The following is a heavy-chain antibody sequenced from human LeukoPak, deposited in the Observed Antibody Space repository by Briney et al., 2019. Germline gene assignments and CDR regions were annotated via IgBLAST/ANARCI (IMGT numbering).Heavy chain of an antibody. V-gene: IGHV3-30*18. Sequence: GGSLRLSCAASGFTFSSYGMHWVRQAPGKGLEWVAVISYDGSNKYYADSVKGRFTISRDNSKNTLYLQMNSLRAEDTAVYYCAKVSEDIVATITLYYYYGMDVWGQGTTVTVSS. D-gene: IGHD5-12*01. CDR1: GFTFSSYG. J-gene: IGHJ6*02. CDR3: AKVSEDIVATITLYYYYGMDV. CDR2: ISYDGSNK.